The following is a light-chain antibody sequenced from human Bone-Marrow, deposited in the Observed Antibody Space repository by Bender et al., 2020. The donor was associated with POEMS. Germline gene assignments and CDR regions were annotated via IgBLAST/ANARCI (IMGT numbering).Light chain of an antibody. CDR1: STDLANYNF. Sequence: QSALTQPASVSGSPGQAITISCTGISTDLANYNFVSWYQEHPGTAPKLMIYEDTKRPSGVSNRFSGSKSGNTASLTISGLQAEDEADYYCSSYAGSNKFVLFGGGTKLTVL. V-gene: IGLV2-23*02. CDR2: EDT. CDR3: SSYAGSNKFVL. J-gene: IGLJ2*01.